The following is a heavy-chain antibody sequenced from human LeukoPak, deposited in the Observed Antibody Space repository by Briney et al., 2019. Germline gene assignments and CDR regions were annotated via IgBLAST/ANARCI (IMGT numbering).Heavy chain of an antibody. Sequence: GSSVKVSCKASGGTFSRYAISWVRQAPGQGLEWMGGIIPILGIANYAQKFQGRVTITADKSTSTAYMELSSLRSEDTAVYYCASGPFPAPDTAMVNFDYWGQGTLVTVSS. CDR1: GGTFSRYA. V-gene: IGHV1-69*04. D-gene: IGHD5-18*01. J-gene: IGHJ4*02. CDR2: IIPILGIA. CDR3: ASGPFPAPDTAMVNFDY.